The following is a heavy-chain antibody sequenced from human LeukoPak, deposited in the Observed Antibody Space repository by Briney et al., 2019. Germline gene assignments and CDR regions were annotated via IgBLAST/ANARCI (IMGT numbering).Heavy chain of an antibody. CDR1: GGSISSYY. J-gene: IGHJ4*02. Sequence: SETLSLTCTVSGGSISSYYWSWIRQPPGKGLEWIGYIYYSGSTNYNPSLKSRVTISVDTSKNQFSLKLSSVTAADTAVYYCARAGTRGPRPIDHWGQGTLVTVSS. CDR2: IYYSGST. D-gene: IGHD4-17*01. CDR3: ARAGTRGPRPIDH. V-gene: IGHV4-59*01.